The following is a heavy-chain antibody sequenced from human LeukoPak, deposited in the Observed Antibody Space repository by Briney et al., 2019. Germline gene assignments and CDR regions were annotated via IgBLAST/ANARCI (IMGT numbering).Heavy chain of an antibody. CDR2: IIPIFGTA. D-gene: IGHD3-10*02. V-gene: IGHV1-69*13. CDR3: ASRTLRSYWFDP. Sequence: SVKVSCKASGYTFTSYAISWVRQAPGQGLEWMGGIIPIFGTANYAQKFQGRVTITADESTSTAYMELSSLRSEDTAVYYCASRTLRSYWFDPWGQGTLVTVSS. CDR1: GYTFTSYA. J-gene: IGHJ5*02.